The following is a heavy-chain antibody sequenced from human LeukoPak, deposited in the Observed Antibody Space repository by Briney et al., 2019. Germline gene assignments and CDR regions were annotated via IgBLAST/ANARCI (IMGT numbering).Heavy chain of an antibody. Sequence: GGSLRLSCAASGFTFSSYSMNWVRQAPGKGLEWVSYITFSSSIMYYADSVKGRFTISRDNAKNSLYLQMNSLRAEDTAVYYCARDRLHYGEYEKTFDYWGQGTLVSVSS. CDR1: GFTFSSYS. CDR3: ARDRLHYGEYEKTFDY. D-gene: IGHD4-17*01. V-gene: IGHV3-48*01. CDR2: ITFSSSIM. J-gene: IGHJ4*02.